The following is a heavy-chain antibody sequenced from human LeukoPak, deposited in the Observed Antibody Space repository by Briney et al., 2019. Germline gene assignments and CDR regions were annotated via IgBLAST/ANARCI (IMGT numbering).Heavy chain of an antibody. Sequence: GASVKVSCKASGGTFSSYAISWVRQAPGQGLEWMGRIIPILGIANYAQKFQGRVTITADKSTSTAYMELSSLRSEDTAVYYCASYFLGYCSGGSCAFDYWGQGTLVTVSP. CDR1: GGTFSSYA. CDR2: IIPILGIA. J-gene: IGHJ4*02. V-gene: IGHV1-69*04. D-gene: IGHD2-15*01. CDR3: ASYFLGYCSGGSCAFDY.